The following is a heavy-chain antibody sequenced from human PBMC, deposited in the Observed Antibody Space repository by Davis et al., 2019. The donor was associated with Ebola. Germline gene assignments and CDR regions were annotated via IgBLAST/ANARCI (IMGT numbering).Heavy chain of an antibody. CDR3: ATVRAHSRHDN. J-gene: IGHJ4*02. CDR1: GGTLAYFS. D-gene: IGHD3-22*01. V-gene: IGHV1-24*01. CDR2: FDPEDGEI. Sequence: AASVKVSCKVSGGTLAYFSMHWVRQAPGKGLEWMGGFDPEDGEIVYAQKFQGRVTMTEDTSTDTAYMELSSLRSGDTAIYYCATVRAHSRHDNWGQGTLVTVAS.